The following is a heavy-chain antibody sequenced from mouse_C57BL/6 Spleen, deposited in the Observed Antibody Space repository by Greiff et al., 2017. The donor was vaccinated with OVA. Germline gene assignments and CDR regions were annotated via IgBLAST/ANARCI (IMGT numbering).Heavy chain of an antibody. CDR1: GYSITSGYY. D-gene: IGHD2-3*01. Sequence: EVQLQESGPGLVKPSQSLSLTCSVTGYSITSGYYWNWIRQFPGNKLEWMGYISYDGSNNYNPSLKNRISITRDTSKNQFFLKLNSVTTEDTATYYCARDGYYEYFDYWGQGTTLTVSS. J-gene: IGHJ2*01. V-gene: IGHV3-6*01. CDR3: ARDGYYEYFDY. CDR2: ISYDGSN.